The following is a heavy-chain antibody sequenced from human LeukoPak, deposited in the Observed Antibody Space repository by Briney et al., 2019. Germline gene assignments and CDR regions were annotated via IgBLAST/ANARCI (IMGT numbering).Heavy chain of an antibody. CDR1: GRSFSGYY. D-gene: IGHD6-19*01. V-gene: IGHV4-34*01. CDR2: INHSGST. CDR3: AIGRGAGVAAEEYFQH. J-gene: IGHJ1*01. Sequence: SETLSLICAVYGRSFSGYYWSWIRQPPGKGLACIGKINHSGSTNYNPSLKSRVTISVDMSKNQFSLKLSPVTAADTGVYYCAIGRGAGVAAEEYFQHWGQGTLVDVA.